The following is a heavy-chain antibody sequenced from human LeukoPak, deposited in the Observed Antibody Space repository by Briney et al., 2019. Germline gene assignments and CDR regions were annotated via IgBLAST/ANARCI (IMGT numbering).Heavy chain of an antibody. D-gene: IGHD5-12*01. J-gene: IGHJ5*02. V-gene: IGHV4-59*12. CDR3: ARGPDIVATT. CDR1: GGSISSYY. Sequence: SETLSLTCTVSGGSISSYYWSWIRQPPGKGLEWIGYIYHSRSTYYNPSLKSRVTISVDRSKNQFSLKLSSVTAADTAVYYCARGPDIVATTWGQVTLVTVSS. CDR2: IYHSRST.